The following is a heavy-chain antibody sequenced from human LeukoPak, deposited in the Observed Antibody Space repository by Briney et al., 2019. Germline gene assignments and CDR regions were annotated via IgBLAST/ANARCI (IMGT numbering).Heavy chain of an antibody. CDR2: INPSGGST. CDR3: ARGVYSSGWYGRYYFDY. CDR1: GYTFTSYY. D-gene: IGHD6-19*01. V-gene: IGHV1-46*01. Sequence: ASVKVSCKASGYTFTSYYMHWVRQAPGQGLEWMGIINPSGGSTSYAQKFQGGVTMTRDTSTSTVYMELSSLRSEDTAVYYRARGVYSSGWYGRYYFDYWGQGTLVTVSS. J-gene: IGHJ4*02.